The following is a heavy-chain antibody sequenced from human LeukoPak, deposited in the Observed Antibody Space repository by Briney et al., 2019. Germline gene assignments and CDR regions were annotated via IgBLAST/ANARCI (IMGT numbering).Heavy chain of an antibody. D-gene: IGHD5-18*01. CDR3: ARTNTAIITYDY. J-gene: IGHJ4*02. Sequence: SQTLSLTCAISGDSVSNNSAAWNWIRQSPSRGLEWLGRTYYRSQWYSDYAVSVKSRITINPDTSKNQFSLQLNSVTPDDTAVYYCARTNTAIITYDYWGQGTLVTVSS. V-gene: IGHV6-1*01. CDR1: GDSVSNNSAA. CDR2: TYYRSQWYS.